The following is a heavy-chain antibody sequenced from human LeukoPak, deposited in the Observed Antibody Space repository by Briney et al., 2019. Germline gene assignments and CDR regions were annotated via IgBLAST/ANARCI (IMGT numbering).Heavy chain of an antibody. CDR1: GGTFSSYA. CDR2: ISPSGGST. J-gene: IGHJ3*02. D-gene: IGHD1-26*01. CDR3: ARLGDRGAFDI. V-gene: IGHV1-46*01. Sequence: ASVKVSCKASGGTFSSYAISWVRQAPGQGLEWMGVISPSGGSTTYAQKFQGRVTMTRDTSTSTVYMELSSLRSEDTAVYYCARLGDRGAFDIWGQGTMVTVSS.